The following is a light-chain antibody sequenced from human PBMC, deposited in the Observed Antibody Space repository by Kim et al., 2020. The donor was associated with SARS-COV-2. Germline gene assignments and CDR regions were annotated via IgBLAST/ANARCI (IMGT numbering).Light chain of an antibody. CDR3: SSFTSSNTRL. Sequence: GQSITISCTGTSSDVGRYDFVSWYQQLPGNPPKLIIYDVRSRPSGVSDRFSGSKSGSTASLTISGLRAEDEAHYYCSSFTSSNTRLFGGGTQMTVL. CDR2: DVR. CDR1: SSDVGRYDF. V-gene: IGLV2-14*04. J-gene: IGLJ2*01.